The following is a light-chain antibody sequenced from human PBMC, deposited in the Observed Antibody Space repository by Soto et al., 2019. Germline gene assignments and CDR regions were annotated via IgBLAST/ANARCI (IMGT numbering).Light chain of an antibody. CDR2: GTS. CDR1: QSVSSSY. V-gene: IGKV3-20*01. J-gene: IGKJ1*01. CDR3: HQYDRSPWT. Sequence: EIVLTQLPGTLSLSPGERATLSCRASQSVSSSYLAWYQQKPGQAPRLLIYGTSSKATGSPDRFSGSGSGPDFTLTISRLEPEDSAVYYWHQYDRSPWTFGQGTKVEIK.